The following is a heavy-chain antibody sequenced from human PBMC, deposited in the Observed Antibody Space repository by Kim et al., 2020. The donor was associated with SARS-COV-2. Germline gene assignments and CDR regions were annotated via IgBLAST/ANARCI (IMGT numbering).Heavy chain of an antibody. V-gene: IGHV3-9*01. CDR2: ISWNSGSI. CDR3: AKDSLYSSSWYPNYWYF. J-gene: IGHJ2*01. D-gene: IGHD6-13*01. CDR1: GFTFDDYA. Sequence: GGSLRLSCAASGFTFDDYAMHWVRQAPGKGLEWVSGISWNSGSIGYADSVKGRFTISRDNAKNSLYLQMNSLRAEDTALYYCAKDSLYSSSWYPNYWYF.